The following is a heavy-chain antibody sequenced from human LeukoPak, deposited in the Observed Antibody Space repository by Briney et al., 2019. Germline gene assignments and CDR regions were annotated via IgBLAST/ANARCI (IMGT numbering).Heavy chain of an antibody. CDR2: ISSSSSYI. D-gene: IGHD2-2*01. CDR3: ARDRSVVDFDY. Sequence: GGSLRLCCAASGFTFSSYSMNWVRQAPGKGLEWVSSISSSSSYIYYADSVKGRFTISRDNAKNSLYLQMNSLRAEDTAVYYCARDRSVVDFDYWGQGTLVTVSS. V-gene: IGHV3-21*01. J-gene: IGHJ4*02. CDR1: GFTFSSYS.